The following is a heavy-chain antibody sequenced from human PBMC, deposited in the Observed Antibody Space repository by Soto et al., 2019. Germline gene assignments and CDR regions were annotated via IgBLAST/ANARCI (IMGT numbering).Heavy chain of an antibody. D-gene: IGHD1-1*01. CDR2: IYWDGES. V-gene: IGHV2-5*02. CDR3: AHRDSTGTTTYFDS. J-gene: IGHJ4*02. Sequence: QITLKEAGPTLVKPTETLTLTCTFSGFSFTTTRMGVGWTRQPPGKALEWLAIIYWDGESRYNPLLRRRLTLNEEPSQNPVGLTMTNMDPKDTATYYCAHRDSTGTTTYFDSWGQGIPVTVAS. CDR1: GFSFTTTRMG.